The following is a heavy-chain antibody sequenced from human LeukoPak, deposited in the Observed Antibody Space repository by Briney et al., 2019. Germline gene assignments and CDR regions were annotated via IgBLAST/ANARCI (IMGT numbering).Heavy chain of an antibody. Sequence: SVKVSCKASGYTFTSYAISWVRQAPGQGLEWMGGIIPILGTANYAQKFQGRVTITTDESTSTAYMELSSPRSEDTAVYYCARVPVGVDDFWSGRDYWGQGTLVTVSS. CDR2: IIPILGTA. D-gene: IGHD3-3*01. V-gene: IGHV1-69*05. J-gene: IGHJ4*02. CDR3: ARVPVGVDDFWSGRDY. CDR1: GYTFTSYA.